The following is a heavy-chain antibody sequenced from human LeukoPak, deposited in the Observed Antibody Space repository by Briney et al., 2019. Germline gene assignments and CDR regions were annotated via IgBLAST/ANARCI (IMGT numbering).Heavy chain of an antibody. J-gene: IGHJ4*02. CDR1: GGTFSSYA. Sequence: SVKVSCKASGGTFSSYAISWVRQAPGHGLEWMGGIIPIFGTANYAQKFQGRDTITADESTSTAYMELSSLRSEDTAVYYCARVPGRGVYPYFDYWGQGTLVTVSS. CDR3: ARVPGRGVYPYFDY. V-gene: IGHV1-69*13. D-gene: IGHD5/OR15-5a*01. CDR2: IIPIFGTA.